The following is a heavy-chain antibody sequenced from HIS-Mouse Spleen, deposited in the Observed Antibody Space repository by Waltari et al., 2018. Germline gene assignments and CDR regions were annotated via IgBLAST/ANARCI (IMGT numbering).Heavy chain of an antibody. CDR1: GGSISSSSYY. CDR3: AREIPYSSSWYDWYFDL. CDR2: IYYSGVP. D-gene: IGHD6-13*01. J-gene: IGHJ2*01. Sequence: QLQLQESGPGLVKPSETLSLTCTVSGGSISSSSYYWGWIRQPPGRGLEWIGSIYYSGVPSYNPSRKSRVTISVDTSKNQFSLKLSSVTAADTAVYYCAREIPYSSSWYDWYFDLWGRGTLVTVSS. V-gene: IGHV4-39*07.